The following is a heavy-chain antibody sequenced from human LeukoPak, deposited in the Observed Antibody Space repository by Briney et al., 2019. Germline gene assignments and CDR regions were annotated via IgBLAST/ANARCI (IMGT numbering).Heavy chain of an antibody. Sequence: QSGGSLRLSCAASGFTITSYSMNWVRQAPGRGLEWVSSIRPSGDNTYYGDSVKGRFTISRDNSKNTVYLQMNNMRVDDTAVYYCARVAGWHWFDPWGQGTLVTVSS. V-gene: IGHV3-23*01. D-gene: IGHD6-19*01. CDR1: GFTITSYS. CDR3: ARVAGWHWFDP. J-gene: IGHJ5*02. CDR2: IRPSGDNT.